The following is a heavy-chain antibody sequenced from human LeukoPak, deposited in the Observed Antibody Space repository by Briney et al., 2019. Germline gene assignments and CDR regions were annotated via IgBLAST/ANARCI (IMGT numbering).Heavy chain of an antibody. D-gene: IGHD6-19*01. Sequence: GGSLRLSCAASGFTFSSYAMHWVRQAPGKGLEWVAVISYDGSNKYYADSVKGRFTISRDNSKNTLYLQMNSLRAEDTAVYYCARGSNWEVAGSEDFDYWGQGTLVTVSS. CDR3: ARGSNWEVAGSEDFDY. J-gene: IGHJ4*02. CDR2: ISYDGSNK. V-gene: IGHV3-30-3*01. CDR1: GFTFSSYA.